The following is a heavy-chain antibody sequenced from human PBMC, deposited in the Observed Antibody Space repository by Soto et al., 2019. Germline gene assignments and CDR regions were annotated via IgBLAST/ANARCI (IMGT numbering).Heavy chain of an antibody. CDR2: IYYSGIS. CDR1: GASISSGGYY. D-gene: IGHD5-18*01. Sequence: QVQLLESGPGLVKPSQTLSLICNVSGASISSGGYYWSWIRQRPGGGLEWLGFIYYSGISHYNPSLKSRATISVDTSKNQFSLNLISVTAGDTAVYYCARTEWIQLWFDYWGQGALVTVS. J-gene: IGHJ4*02. CDR3: ARTEWIQLWFDY. V-gene: IGHV4-31*03.